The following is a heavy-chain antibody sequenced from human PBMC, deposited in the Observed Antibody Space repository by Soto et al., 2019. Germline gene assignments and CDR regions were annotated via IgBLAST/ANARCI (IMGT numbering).Heavy chain of an antibody. V-gene: IGHV4-59*01. CDR2: IYYSGST. D-gene: IGHD3-10*01. CDR3: ARGEYGSGSYSDDAFDI. Sequence: PSETLSLTCTVSGGSISSYYWSWIRQPPGKGLEWIGYIYYSGSTNYNPSLKSRVTISVDTSKNQFSLKLSSVTAADTAVYYCARGEYGSGSYSDDAFDIWGQGTMVTVS. CDR1: GGSISSYY. J-gene: IGHJ3*02.